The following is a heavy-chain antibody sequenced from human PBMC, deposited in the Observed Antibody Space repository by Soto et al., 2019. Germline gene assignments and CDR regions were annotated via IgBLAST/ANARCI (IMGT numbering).Heavy chain of an antibody. V-gene: IGHV3-30-3*01. J-gene: IGHJ4*02. CDR1: GFTFSSYA. D-gene: IGHD2-8*01. CDR2: ISYDGSNK. Sequence: GGSLRLSCAASGFTFSSYAMHWFRQAPGKGLEWVAVISYDGSNKYYADSVKGRFTISRDNSKNTLYLQMNSLRTEDTAVYYCARRYCTNGVCSTSDYWGQGTLVTVSS. CDR3: ARRYCTNGVCSTSDY.